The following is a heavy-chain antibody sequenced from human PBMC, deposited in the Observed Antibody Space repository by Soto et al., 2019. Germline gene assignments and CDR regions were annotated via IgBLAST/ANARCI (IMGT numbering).Heavy chain of an antibody. D-gene: IGHD6-19*01. Sequence: SLTCAVYGGSFSGYYWSWIRQPPGKGLEWIGEINHSGSTNYNPSLKSRVTISVDTSKNQFSLKLSSVTAADTAVYYCARGRAGRRPRIAVAGLRNWFVPWGQGTLVTVSS. CDR2: INHSGST. V-gene: IGHV4-34*01. J-gene: IGHJ5*02. CDR1: GGSFSGYY. CDR3: ARGRAGRRPRIAVAGLRNWFVP.